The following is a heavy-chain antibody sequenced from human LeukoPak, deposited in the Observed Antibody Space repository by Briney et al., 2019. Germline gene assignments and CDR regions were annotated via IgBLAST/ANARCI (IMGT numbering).Heavy chain of an antibody. D-gene: IGHD6-13*01. Sequence: GGSLRLSCAASGFTFSSYAMSWVRQAPGKGLEWVSAISGSGGSTYYADSVRGRFTISRDNSKNTLYLQMNSLRAEDTAVYYCAKANEQQLVLSAFDIWGQGTMVTVSS. CDR1: GFTFSSYA. CDR3: AKANEQQLVLSAFDI. CDR2: ISGSGGST. J-gene: IGHJ3*02. V-gene: IGHV3-23*01.